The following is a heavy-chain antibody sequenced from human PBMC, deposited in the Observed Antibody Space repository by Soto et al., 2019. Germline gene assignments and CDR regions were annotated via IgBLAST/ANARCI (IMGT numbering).Heavy chain of an antibody. J-gene: IGHJ4*02. CDR3: ARDSFHPGSYYFDY. CDR1: GFTFSSYA. V-gene: IGHV3-30-3*01. CDR2: ISYDGSNK. Sequence: GGSLRLSCAASGFTFSSYAMHWVRQAPGKGLEWVAVISYDGSNKYYADSVKGRFTISRDNSKNTLYLQMNSLRAEDTAVYYCARDSFHPGSYYFDYWGQGTLVTVSS.